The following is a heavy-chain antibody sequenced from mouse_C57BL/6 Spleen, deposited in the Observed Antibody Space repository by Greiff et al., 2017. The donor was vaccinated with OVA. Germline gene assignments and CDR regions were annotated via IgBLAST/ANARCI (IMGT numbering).Heavy chain of an antibody. CDR3: ARDLIYYGSSFAY. Sequence: EVKLVESGGGLVKPGGSLKLSCAASGFTFSDYGMHWVRQAPEKGLEWVAYISSGSSTIYYADTVKGRFTISRDNAKNTLFLQMTSLRSEDTAMYYCARDLIYYGSSFAYWGQGTLVTVSA. D-gene: IGHD1-1*01. CDR2: ISSGSSTI. V-gene: IGHV5-17*01. J-gene: IGHJ3*01. CDR1: GFTFSDYG.